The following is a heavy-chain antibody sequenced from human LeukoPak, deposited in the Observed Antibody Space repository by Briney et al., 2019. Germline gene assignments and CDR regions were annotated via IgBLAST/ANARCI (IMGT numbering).Heavy chain of an antibody. Sequence: GGSLRLPCAASGFTFSSYWMSWVRQAPGKGLEWVANIKDDGSEKYYVDSVKGRFTISRDNAKNSLYLQMNSLRADDTAVYYCVKDSPPRYSGSPPAYWGQGTLVTVSS. D-gene: IGHD1-26*01. CDR3: VKDSPPRYSGSPPAY. V-gene: IGHV3-7*03. CDR2: IKDDGSEK. CDR1: GFTFSSYW. J-gene: IGHJ4*02.